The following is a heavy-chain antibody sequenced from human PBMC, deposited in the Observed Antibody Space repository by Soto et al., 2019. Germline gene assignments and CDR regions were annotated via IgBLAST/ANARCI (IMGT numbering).Heavy chain of an antibody. D-gene: IGHD3-16*01. CDR3: SFQSASNSYSRVDF. V-gene: IGHV1-69*01. Sequence: QVQLVQSGAEVKKPGSSVKVSCRASGGSFRNYVMSWVRQAPGQGLEWMGGIIPVFETRTYAQKFQGRVTITADDSMSTVSMEMSTLISEDTAVYFCSFQSASNSYSRVDFWGQGTLVTVSS. CDR1: GGSFRNYV. CDR2: IIPVFETR. J-gene: IGHJ4*02.